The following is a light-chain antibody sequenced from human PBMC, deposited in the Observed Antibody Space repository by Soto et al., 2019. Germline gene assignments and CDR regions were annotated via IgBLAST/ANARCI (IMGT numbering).Light chain of an antibody. CDR3: MHALQTYT. V-gene: IGKV2-28*01. J-gene: IGKJ2*01. CDR2: LGS. Sequence: DIVMTQSPLSLPVTPGEPASISCRSSQSLLHSNGYNYLDWYLQKPGQSPQLLIYLGSNRASGVPDRFSGSGSCTDFTLKISRVEAEDVGVYYCMHALQTYTFGQGTKLEIK. CDR1: QSLLHSNGYNY.